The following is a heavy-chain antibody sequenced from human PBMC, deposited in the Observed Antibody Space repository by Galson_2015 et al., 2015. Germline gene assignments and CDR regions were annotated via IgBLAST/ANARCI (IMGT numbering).Heavy chain of an antibody. J-gene: IGHJ4*02. CDR3: AKGAYYDSSGYYYEWHYYFDY. CDR2: GSGGST. D-gene: IGHD3-22*01. V-gene: IGHV3-23*01. Sequence: GSGGSTYYADSVKGRFTISRDNSKNTLYLQMNSLRAEDTAVYYCAKGAYYDSSGYYYEWHYYFDYWGQGTLVTVSS.